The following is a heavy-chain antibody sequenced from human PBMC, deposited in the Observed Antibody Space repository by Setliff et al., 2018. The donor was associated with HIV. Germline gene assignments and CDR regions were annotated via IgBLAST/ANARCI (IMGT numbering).Heavy chain of an antibody. Sequence: GGSLRLSCAASGFTFSSYSTNWVRQAPGKGLEWVSYISSSSSYTHYADSVKGRVTISRDNSKNTVDLQMNSLRTEDTAVYYCARGWFDSWGQGTLVTVSS. CDR3: ARGWFDS. V-gene: IGHV3-21*01. CDR2: ISSSSSYT. J-gene: IGHJ5*01. CDR1: GFTFSSYS.